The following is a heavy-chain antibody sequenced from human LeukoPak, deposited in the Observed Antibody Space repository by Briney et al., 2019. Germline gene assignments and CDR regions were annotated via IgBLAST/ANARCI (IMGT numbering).Heavy chain of an antibody. Sequence: GGSLRLSCEVSGLTFRWYAMTWVRQAPGKGLEWVSVISGSGGVTDYADSVKGRFTISRDNSRNTLFLQMNSLRVEDTAVYYCAKVGEYYYDSSGYYYDHYFDYWGQGTLVTVSS. CDR1: GLTFRWYA. CDR2: ISGSGGVT. J-gene: IGHJ4*02. D-gene: IGHD3-22*01. CDR3: AKVGEYYYDSSGYYYDHYFDY. V-gene: IGHV3-23*01.